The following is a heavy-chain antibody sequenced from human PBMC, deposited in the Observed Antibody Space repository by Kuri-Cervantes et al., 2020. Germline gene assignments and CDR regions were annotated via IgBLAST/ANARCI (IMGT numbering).Heavy chain of an antibody. V-gene: IGHV1-46*01. CDR1: GYTFTSYA. Sequence: ASVKVSCRASGYTFTSYAMNWVRQAPGQGLEWMGIINPSGGSTSYAQKFQGRVTMTRDTSTSTVYMELSSLRSEDTAVYYCAADEGGGVATYNYYYGMDVWGQGTTVTVSS. J-gene: IGHJ6*02. D-gene: IGHD5-12*01. CDR3: AADEGGGVATYNYYYGMDV. CDR2: INPSGGST.